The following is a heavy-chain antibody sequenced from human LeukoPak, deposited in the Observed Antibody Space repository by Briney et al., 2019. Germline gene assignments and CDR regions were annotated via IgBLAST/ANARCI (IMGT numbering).Heavy chain of an antibody. CDR1: GFTVSSNY. CDR2: LYNGGSP. Sequence: GGSLRLSCAVSGFTVSSNYMTWVRQAPGKGLEWVSTLYNGGSPHYADSVKGRFTISSDKSKNTLFLQMNSLRAEDTAVYYCARAQDYCSGGSCYGYFQHWGQGSLVTVSS. D-gene: IGHD2-15*01. V-gene: IGHV3-53*01. J-gene: IGHJ1*01. CDR3: ARAQDYCSGGSCYGYFQH.